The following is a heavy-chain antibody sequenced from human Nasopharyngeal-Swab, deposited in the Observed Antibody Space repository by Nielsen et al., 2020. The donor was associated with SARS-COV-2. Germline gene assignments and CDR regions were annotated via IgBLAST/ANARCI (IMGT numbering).Heavy chain of an antibody. CDR3: AKEAGGSRIVVVVAATPDDGMDV. Sequence: GGSLRLSCAASGFTFSSYGMHWVRQAPGKGLEWVAVISYDGSNKYYADSVKGRFTISRDNSKNTLYLQMNSLRAEDTAVYYCAKEAGGSRIVVVVAATPDDGMDVWGQGTTVTVSS. D-gene: IGHD2-15*01. V-gene: IGHV3-30*18. J-gene: IGHJ6*02. CDR1: GFTFSSYG. CDR2: ISYDGSNK.